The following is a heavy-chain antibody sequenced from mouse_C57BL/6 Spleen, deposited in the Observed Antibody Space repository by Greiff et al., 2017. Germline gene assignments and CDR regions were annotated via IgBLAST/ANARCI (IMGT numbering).Heavy chain of an antibody. J-gene: IGHJ4*01. V-gene: IGHV1-82*01. D-gene: IGHD2-5*01. CDR2: IYPGDGDT. Sequence: QVQLQQSGPELVKPGASVKISCKASGYAFSSSWMNWVKQRPGKGLEWIGRIYPGDGDTNYNGKFKGKATLTADKSSSTAYMQLSSLTSEDSAVYFCARTHYSNYDAMDYWGQGTSVTVSS. CDR3: ARTHYSNYDAMDY. CDR1: GYAFSSSW.